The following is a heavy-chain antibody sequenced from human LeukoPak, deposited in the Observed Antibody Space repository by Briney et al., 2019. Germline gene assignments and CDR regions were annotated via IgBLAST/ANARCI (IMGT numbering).Heavy chain of an antibody. V-gene: IGHV1-8*01. J-gene: IGHJ5*02. CDR3: ARAYYSSSWYFGQIRFDP. Sequence: ASVKVSCKASGYTFTSYDINWVRQATGQGLEWMGWMNPNSGNTGYAQKFQGRVTMTRNTSISTAYMELSSLRSEDTAVYYCARAYYSSSWYFGQIRFDPWGQGTLVTVSS. D-gene: IGHD6-13*01. CDR1: GYTFTSYD. CDR2: MNPNSGNT.